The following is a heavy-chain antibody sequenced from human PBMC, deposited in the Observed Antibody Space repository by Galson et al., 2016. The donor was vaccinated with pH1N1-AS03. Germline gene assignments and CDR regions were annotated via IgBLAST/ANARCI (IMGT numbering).Heavy chain of an antibody. V-gene: IGHV7-4-1*01. J-gene: IGHJ4*02. CDR3: ARGHMSLSGFWDS. CDR2: ITTNTGNP. D-gene: IGHD3-9*01. CDR1: GYTFTSHR. Sequence: SVKVSCKASGYTFTSHRIIWVRQAPGQGLECMGWITTNTGNPTFAPGFTGWFVFSLDTSVSTAYLQIGSLKAEDTAVYYCARGHMSLSGFWDSWGQGTLVTVSS.